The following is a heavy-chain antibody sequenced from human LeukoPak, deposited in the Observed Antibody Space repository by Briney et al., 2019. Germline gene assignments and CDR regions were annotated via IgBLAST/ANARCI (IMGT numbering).Heavy chain of an antibody. CDR3: AAPETYYYDSSGYHPPN. D-gene: IGHD3-22*01. V-gene: IGHV4-38-2*01. CDR2: INHSGST. Sequence: PSETLSLTCAVSGYSISSGYYWGWIRQPPGKGLEWIGEINHSGSTNYNPSLKSRVTISVDTSKNQFSLKLSSVTAADTAVYYCAAPETYYYDSSGYHPPNWGQGTLVTVSS. CDR1: GYSISSGYY. J-gene: IGHJ4*02.